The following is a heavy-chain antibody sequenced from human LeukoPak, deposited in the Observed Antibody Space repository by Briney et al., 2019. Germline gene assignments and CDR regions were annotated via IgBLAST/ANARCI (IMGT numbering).Heavy chain of an antibody. V-gene: IGHV3-23*01. J-gene: IGHJ4*02. Sequence: GGPLRLSCAASGFTFSSYAMSWVRQAPGKGLRWVSAISGSGGSTYYADSVKGRFTISRDNSKNTLYLQMNSLRAEDTAVYYCARGHSGWYDYWGQGTLVTVSS. D-gene: IGHD6-19*01. CDR1: GFTFSSYA. CDR3: ARGHSGWYDY. CDR2: ISGSGGST.